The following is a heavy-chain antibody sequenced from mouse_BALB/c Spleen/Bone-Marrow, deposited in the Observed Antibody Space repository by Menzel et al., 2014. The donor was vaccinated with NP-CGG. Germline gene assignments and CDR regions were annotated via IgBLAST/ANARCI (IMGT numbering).Heavy chain of an antibody. Sequence: VQQQQSGAELVMPGASVKMSCKASGYTFTDYWIHWVKQRPGQGLEWIGAIDTSYTYTTYNQKFKGKATLTVDASSSTAYIQLSSLTSEDSAVYYCANIYYGDYGWFSYWGQGTLVTVSA. J-gene: IGHJ3*01. V-gene: IGHV1-69*01. CDR3: ANIYYGDYGWFSY. CDR2: IDTSYTYT. D-gene: IGHD2-13*01. CDR1: GYTFTDYW.